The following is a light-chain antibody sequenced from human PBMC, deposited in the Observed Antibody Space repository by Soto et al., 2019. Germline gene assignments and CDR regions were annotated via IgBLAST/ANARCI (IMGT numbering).Light chain of an antibody. CDR3: CSYTSTATYV. J-gene: IGLJ1*01. CDR1: NSDVGSSTY. V-gene: IGLV2-14*01. Sequence: QSALTQPASVSGSPGQSISISCTGTNSDVGSSTYVTWYQQYPDKAPTLVIFDVNNRPSGISNRFSGSKSGNTASLTISGLQAEDDADYYCCSYTSTATYVFGTGTKVTVL. CDR2: DVN.